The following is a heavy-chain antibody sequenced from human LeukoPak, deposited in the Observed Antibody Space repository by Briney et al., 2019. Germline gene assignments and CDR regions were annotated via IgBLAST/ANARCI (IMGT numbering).Heavy chain of an antibody. Sequence: PSQTLSLTCTVSGGSISSGGYYWSWIRQHPGKGLEWIGYIYYSGSTYYNPSLKSRVTISVDTSKNQFSLKLSSVTAADTAVYYCAGIPGYCSSTSCPPAREDYWGQGTLVTVSS. CDR3: AGIPGYCSSTSCPPAREDY. CDR2: IYYSGST. J-gene: IGHJ4*02. CDR1: GGSISSGGYY. V-gene: IGHV4-31*03. D-gene: IGHD2-2*01.